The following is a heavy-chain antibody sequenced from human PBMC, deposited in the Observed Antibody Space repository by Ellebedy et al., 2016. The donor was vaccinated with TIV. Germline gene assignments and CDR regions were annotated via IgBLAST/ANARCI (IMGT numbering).Heavy chain of an antibody. Sequence: GESLKISCAASGFTFGNYAMSWVRRSPGKGLDWVSLISGNGEYTYYADSVKGRLTISRDNSMDTLYLQMNSLGVGDTAVYYCARGPYGGISVWYFDVWGRGTLVTVSS. D-gene: IGHD4-23*01. V-gene: IGHV3-23*01. CDR1: GFTFGNYA. CDR3: ARGPYGGISVWYFDV. CDR2: ISGNGEYT. J-gene: IGHJ2*01.